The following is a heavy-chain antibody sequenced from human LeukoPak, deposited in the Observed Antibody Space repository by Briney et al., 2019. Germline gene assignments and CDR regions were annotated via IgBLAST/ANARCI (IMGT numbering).Heavy chain of an antibody. D-gene: IGHD1-26*01. J-gene: IGHJ4*02. CDR3: ARSDGAYRGSYPDY. V-gene: IGHV1-3*01. Sequence: ASVKVSCKASGYTFTSYAMHWVRQAPGQRLEWMGWINAGNDNTKYSQNFQGRVTITRDTSASTAYMELSSLRSEDTAVYYFARSDGAYRGSYPDYWGQGTLVTVSS. CDR2: INAGNDNT. CDR1: GYTFTSYA.